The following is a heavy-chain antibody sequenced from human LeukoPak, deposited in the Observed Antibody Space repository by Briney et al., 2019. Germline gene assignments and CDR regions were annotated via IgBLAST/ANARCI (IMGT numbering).Heavy chain of an antibody. CDR3: ARGGVRGRNAFDI. CDR1: GFTFGSYW. D-gene: IGHD3-10*02. J-gene: IGHJ3*02. CDR2: IKQDGSEK. V-gene: IGHV3-7*01. Sequence: GGSLRLSCAASGFTFGSYWMSWVRQAPGKGLEWVANIKQDGSEKYYVDSVKGRFTISRDNAKNSLYLQMNSLRAEDTAVYYCARGGVRGRNAFDIWGQGTMVTVSS.